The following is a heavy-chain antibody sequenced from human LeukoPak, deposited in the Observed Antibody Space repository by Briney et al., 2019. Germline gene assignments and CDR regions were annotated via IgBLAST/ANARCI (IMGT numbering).Heavy chain of an antibody. Sequence: PSETLSLTCTVSGGSISSYYWSWIRQPPGKGLEWIGDIYYSGSTNYNPSLKSRVTISVDTSKNQFSLKLSSVTAADTAVYYCARGSSDHCTNGVCYTTQWDYWGQGTLVTVSS. CDR3: ARGSSDHCTNGVCYTTQWDY. D-gene: IGHD2-8*01. J-gene: IGHJ4*02. V-gene: IGHV4-59*01. CDR2: IYYSGST. CDR1: GGSISSYY.